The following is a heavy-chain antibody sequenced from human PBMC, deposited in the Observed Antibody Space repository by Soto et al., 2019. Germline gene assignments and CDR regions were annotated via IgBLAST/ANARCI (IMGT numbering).Heavy chain of an antibody. Sequence: QVQLVQSGAEVKKPGSSVKVSCMASGGTFSRHVVSWVRQAPGQGLEWVGGIIPLLDTASYAQKFLDRATMTVDAAGLTACLGLSSLSSEVTAVYYCASGRMICLVECFFSGLHVWGHGATVSVSS. CDR3: ASGRMICLVECFFSGLHV. V-gene: IGHV1-69*01. J-gene: IGHJ6*02. D-gene: IGHD3-9*01. CDR1: GGTFSRHV. CDR2: IIPLLDTA.